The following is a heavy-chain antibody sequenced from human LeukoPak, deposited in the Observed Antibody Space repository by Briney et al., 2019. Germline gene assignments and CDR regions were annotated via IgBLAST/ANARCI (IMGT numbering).Heavy chain of an antibody. D-gene: IGHD4-17*01. V-gene: IGHV3-48*01. J-gene: IGHJ4*02. Sequence: GGSLRLACAASGFSISRYNMNWVRQAPGKGLEWISYISTTTITIYYSDSVKGRFTIFRDNARNSVYLQMNSLRVEDTAIYYCAKDLWPLGTTGFFDYCGLGTVVTVSS. CDR1: GFSISRYN. CDR3: AKDLWPLGTTGFFDY. CDR2: ISTTTITI.